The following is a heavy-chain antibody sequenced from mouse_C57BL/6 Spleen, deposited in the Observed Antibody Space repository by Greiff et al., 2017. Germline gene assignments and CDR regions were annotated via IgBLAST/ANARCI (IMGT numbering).Heavy chain of an antibody. CDR3: ASDLSFDY. CDR2: ISSGGSYT. J-gene: IGHJ2*01. D-gene: IGHD6-2*01. V-gene: IGHV5-6*01. Sequence: EVKLMESGGDLVKPGGSLKLSCAASGFTFSSYGMSWVRQTPDKRLEWVATISSGGSYTYYPDSVKGRFTISRDNAKNTLYLQMSSLKSEDTAMYYCASDLSFDYWGQGTTLTVSS. CDR1: GFTFSSYG.